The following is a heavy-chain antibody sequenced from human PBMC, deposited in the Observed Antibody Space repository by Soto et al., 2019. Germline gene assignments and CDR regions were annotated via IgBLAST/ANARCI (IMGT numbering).Heavy chain of an antibody. Sequence: SETLSLTCTVSGGSISSGDYYWSWIRQPPGKGLEWIGYIYYSGSTYYNPSLKSRVTISVDTSKNQFSLKLSSVTAADTAVYYCARADRYSYGTMDYYYYGMDVWGQGTTVTAP. CDR1: GGSISSGDYY. J-gene: IGHJ6*02. V-gene: IGHV4-30-4*01. CDR3: ARADRYSYGTMDYYYYGMDV. D-gene: IGHD5-18*01. CDR2: IYYSGST.